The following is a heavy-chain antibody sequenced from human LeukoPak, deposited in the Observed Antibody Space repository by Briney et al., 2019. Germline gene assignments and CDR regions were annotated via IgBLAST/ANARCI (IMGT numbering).Heavy chain of an antibody. D-gene: IGHD3-3*01. CDR3: ARGPDFWSGYPFGS. J-gene: IGHJ5*01. CDR2: ISSGGGTI. V-gene: IGHV3-48*01. Sequence: PGGSLRLSCAASGFSFSNYNMNWVRQAPGKGLEWVSYISSGGGTIYYADSVKGRFTISRDNAKNSLYLQMNSLRADDTAVYCCARGPDFWSGYPFGSWGQGTLVTVSS. CDR1: GFSFSNYN.